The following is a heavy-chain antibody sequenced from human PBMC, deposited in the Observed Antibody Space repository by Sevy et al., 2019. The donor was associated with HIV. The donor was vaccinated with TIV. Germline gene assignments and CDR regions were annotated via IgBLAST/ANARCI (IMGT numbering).Heavy chain of an antibody. CDR3: ARVNTYYYDSSGYYYGY. Sequence: GGSLRLSCAASGFTFSSYAMSWVRQAPGKGLEWVSAISGSGGSTYYADSVKGRFTISRDNSKNTLYLQMNSLRAEDMAVYYCARVNTYYYDSSGYYYGYWGQGTLVTVSS. J-gene: IGHJ4*02. CDR1: GFTFSSYA. V-gene: IGHV3-23*01. D-gene: IGHD3-22*01. CDR2: ISGSGGST.